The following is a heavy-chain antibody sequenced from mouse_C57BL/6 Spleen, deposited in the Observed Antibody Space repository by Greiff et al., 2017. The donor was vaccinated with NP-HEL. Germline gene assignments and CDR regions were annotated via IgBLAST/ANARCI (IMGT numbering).Heavy chain of an antibody. CDR3: ARPQLPLTGEFDY. CDR2: IYPGDGDT. CDR1: GYAFSSSW. J-gene: IGHJ2*01. Sequence: QVQLKQSGPELVKPGASVKISCKASGYAFSSSWMNWVKQRPGKGLEWIGRIYPGDGDTNYNGKFKGKATLTADKSSSTAYMQLSSLTSEDSAVYFCARPQLPLTGEFDYWGQGTTLTVSS. D-gene: IGHD4-1*01. V-gene: IGHV1-82*01.